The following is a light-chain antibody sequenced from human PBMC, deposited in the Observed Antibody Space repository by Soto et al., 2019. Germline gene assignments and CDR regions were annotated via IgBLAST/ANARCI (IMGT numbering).Light chain of an antibody. CDR1: QTISRY. V-gene: IGKV1-39*01. CDR3: QQSYNTLA. Sequence: DIQMTQSPSSLSASVGDRVTITCRASQTISRYLNWYQQKPGKAPKLLIFAASSVQSGVPSRFSGSGSGTEFTLAISSLQPEDFATYYCQQSYNTLAFGPGTKVDIK. CDR2: AAS. J-gene: IGKJ3*01.